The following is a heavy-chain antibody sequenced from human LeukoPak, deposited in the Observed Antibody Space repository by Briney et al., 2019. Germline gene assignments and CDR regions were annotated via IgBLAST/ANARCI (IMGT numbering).Heavy chain of an antibody. J-gene: IGHJ6*03. D-gene: IGHD1-7*01. Sequence: ASVKVSCKASGYTFTGYYMHWVRQAPGQGLEWMGWINPNSGGTNYAQKLQGRVTMTTDTSTSTAYMELRSLRSDDTAVYYCASNRYNWNYWHDYYYYMDVWGKGTTVTVSS. CDR3: ASNRYNWNYWHDYYYYMDV. V-gene: IGHV1-2*02. CDR2: INPNSGGT. CDR1: GYTFTGYY.